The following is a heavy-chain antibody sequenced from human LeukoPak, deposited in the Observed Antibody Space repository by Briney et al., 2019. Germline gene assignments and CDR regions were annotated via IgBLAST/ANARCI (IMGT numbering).Heavy chain of an antibody. CDR3: AADIVVVPAAIPPGY. CDR1: GFTFTSSA. CDR2: IVVGGGNT. J-gene: IGHJ4*02. V-gene: IGHV1-58*01. D-gene: IGHD2-2*01. Sequence: GASVKVSCKASGFTFTSSAVQWVRQARGQRLEWIGWIVVGGGNTNYAQKFQERVTITRDMSTSTAYMELSSLRSEDTAVYYCAADIVVVPAAIPPGYWGQGTLVTVSS.